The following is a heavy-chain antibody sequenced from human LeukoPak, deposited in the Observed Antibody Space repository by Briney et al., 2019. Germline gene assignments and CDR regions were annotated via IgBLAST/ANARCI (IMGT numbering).Heavy chain of an antibody. D-gene: IGHD3-9*01. CDR2: ISSSSSYI. J-gene: IGHJ4*02. CDR1: GFTFSSYS. CDR3: ARVADILTGYDY. Sequence: GGSLRLSCAASGFTFSSYSMNWVRQAPGKGLEWVSSISSSSSYIYYADSVKGRFTISRDNAENSLYLQMNSLRAEDTAVYYCARVADILTGYDYWGQGTLVTVSS. V-gene: IGHV3-21*01.